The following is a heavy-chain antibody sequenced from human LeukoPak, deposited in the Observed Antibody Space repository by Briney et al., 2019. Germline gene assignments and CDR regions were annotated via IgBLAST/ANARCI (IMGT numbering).Heavy chain of an antibody. D-gene: IGHD4-17*01. J-gene: IGHJ4*02. Sequence: GGSLRLSCAASALPPSNYAMSWVRQAPGKGLKWVSSISAGGSTAYTDSVKGRFFISRETATNTLYLQMNSLRVEDTAVYYCAKECDYGNTSHMPCYWGQGTLVTVSS. V-gene: IGHV3-23*01. CDR3: AKECDYGNTSHMPCY. CDR1: ALPPSNYA. CDR2: ISAGGST.